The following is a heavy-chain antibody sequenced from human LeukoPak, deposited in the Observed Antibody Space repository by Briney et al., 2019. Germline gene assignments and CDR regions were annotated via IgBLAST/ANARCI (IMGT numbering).Heavy chain of an antibody. D-gene: IGHD5-18*01. V-gene: IGHV4-59*01. Sequence: PSETLSLTCTVSGGSISSYYWSWIRQPPGKGLEWIGYIYYSGSTNYNPSLKSRATISVDTSKNQFSLKLSSVTAADTAVYYCARDVATAMLDYWGQGTLVTVSS. CDR2: IYYSGST. CDR3: ARDVATAMLDY. CDR1: GGSISSYY. J-gene: IGHJ4*02.